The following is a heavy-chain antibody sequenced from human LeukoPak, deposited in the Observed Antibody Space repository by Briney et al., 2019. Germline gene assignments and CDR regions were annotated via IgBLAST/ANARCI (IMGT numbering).Heavy chain of an antibody. J-gene: IGHJ3*02. Sequence: SETLSLTCTVSGGSISSYYWSWIRQPPGKGLEWIGYIYDSGSTNYNPSLNSRVTISVDTSKNQFSLKLSSVTAADTAVFYCASLTTADAFDIWGQGTMVTVSS. CDR3: ASLTTADAFDI. D-gene: IGHD3-22*01. V-gene: IGHV4-59*01. CDR2: IYDSGST. CDR1: GGSISSYY.